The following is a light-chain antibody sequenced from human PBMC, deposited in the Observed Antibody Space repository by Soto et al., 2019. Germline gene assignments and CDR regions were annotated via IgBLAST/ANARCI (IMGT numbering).Light chain of an antibody. CDR3: QVWDSSGDHFV. CDR2: DDT. Sequence: SYELTQPPSVSVAPGQTARITCGGNNIGSKSVHWYQQKTGQAPVLVVYDDTDRPSGIPERFSGSNSGNTVALTISRVEAGDEADYSCQVWDSSGDHFVFGSGTKVTVL. CDR1: NIGSKS. V-gene: IGLV3-21*02. J-gene: IGLJ1*01.